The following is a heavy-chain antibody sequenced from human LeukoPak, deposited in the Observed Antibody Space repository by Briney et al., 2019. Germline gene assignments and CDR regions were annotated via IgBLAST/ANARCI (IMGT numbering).Heavy chain of an antibody. CDR3: ARFVKNYYYYGMDV. V-gene: IGHV4-59*01. J-gene: IGHJ6*02. CDR1: GGSISSYY. CDR2: IYYSGST. Sequence: KPSETLSLTCTVSGGSISSYYWSWIRQPPGKGLEWIGYIYYSGSTNYNPSLKSRVTISVDTSKNRFSLKLSSVTAADTAVYYCARFVKNYYYYGMDVWGQGTTVTVSS.